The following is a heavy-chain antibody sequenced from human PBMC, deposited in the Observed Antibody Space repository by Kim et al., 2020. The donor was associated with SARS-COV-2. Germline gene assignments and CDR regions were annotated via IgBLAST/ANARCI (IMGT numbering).Heavy chain of an antibody. Sequence: SETLSLTCTVSGGSISSGGYYWSWIRQHPGKGLEWIGYIYYSGSTYYNPSLKSRVTISVDTSKNQFSLKLSSVTAADTAVYYCARASGYCSGGSCYGFDYWGQGTLVTVSS. CDR3: ARASGYCSGGSCYGFDY. J-gene: IGHJ4*02. V-gene: IGHV4-31*03. CDR1: GGSISSGGYY. D-gene: IGHD2-15*01. CDR2: IYYSGST.